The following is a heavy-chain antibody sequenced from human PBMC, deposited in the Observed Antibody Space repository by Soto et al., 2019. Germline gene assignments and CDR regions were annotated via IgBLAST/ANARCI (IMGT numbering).Heavy chain of an antibody. Sequence: GGSLRLSCAASGFTFSKYWMSWVRQAPGKGLEWVANIKQDGSVKYYVDSVKGRFTISRDNAKNSLYLQMNSLRAEDTAVYYCATSSYSSGLYAVYWGRGSLVTVSS. CDR3: ATSSYSSGLYAVY. V-gene: IGHV3-7*01. CDR2: IKQDGSVK. D-gene: IGHD6-19*01. J-gene: IGHJ4*02. CDR1: GFTFSKYW.